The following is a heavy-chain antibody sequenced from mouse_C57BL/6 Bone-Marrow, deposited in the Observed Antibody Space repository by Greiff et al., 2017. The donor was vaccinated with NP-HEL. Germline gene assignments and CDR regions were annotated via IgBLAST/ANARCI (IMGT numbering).Heavy chain of an antibody. Sequence: EVQLVESGPGLVKPSQSLSLTCSVTGYSITSGYYWNWIRQFPGNKLEWMGYISYDGSNNYNPSLKNRTSITRDTTKNQFFLKLKSVTTEDTATYYCARDQGWLGPHGYFDVWGTGTTVTVSS. CDR2: ISYDGSN. CDR1: GYSITSGYY. D-gene: IGHD2-3*01. V-gene: IGHV3-6*01. CDR3: ARDQGWLGPHGYFDV. J-gene: IGHJ1*03.